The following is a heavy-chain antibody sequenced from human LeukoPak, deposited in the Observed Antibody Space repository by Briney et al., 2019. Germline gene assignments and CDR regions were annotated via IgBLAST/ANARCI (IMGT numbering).Heavy chain of an antibody. D-gene: IGHD5-12*01. Sequence: PGGSLRLSCAASGFTFSSYAMSWVRQAPGKGLEWVSAISGSGGRTYYADSVKGRFTISRDNSKNTLYLQMNSLRAEDTAVYYCAKAYSGYDGGYFDYWGQGTLVTVSS. J-gene: IGHJ4*02. V-gene: IGHV3-23*01. CDR1: GFTFSSYA. CDR3: AKAYSGYDGGYFDY. CDR2: ISGSGGRT.